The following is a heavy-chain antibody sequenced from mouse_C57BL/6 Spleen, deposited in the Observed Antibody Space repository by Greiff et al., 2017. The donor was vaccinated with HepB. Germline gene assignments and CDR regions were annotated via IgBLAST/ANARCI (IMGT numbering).Heavy chain of an antibody. CDR1: GYTFTSYW. D-gene: IGHD1-1*01. Sequence: QVQLQQPGTELVKPGASVKLSCKASGYTFTSYWMHWVKQRPGQGLEWIGNINPSNGGTNYNEKFKSKATLTVDKSSSTAYMQLSSLTSEDSAVYYCATITTVVATDYAMDYWGQGTSVTVSS. CDR2: INPSNGGT. J-gene: IGHJ4*01. CDR3: ATITTVVATDYAMDY. V-gene: IGHV1-53*01.